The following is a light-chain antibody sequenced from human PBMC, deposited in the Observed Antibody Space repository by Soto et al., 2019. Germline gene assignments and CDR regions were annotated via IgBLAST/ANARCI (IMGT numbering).Light chain of an antibody. CDR1: XXNIGSNY. V-gene: IGLV1-47*01. Sequence: QSVLTQPPSASGTPGQRVTISXSGSXXNIGSNYVYWYQQLPGTASKLLIYRNNQRPSGVPDRFSGSKSGTSASLAISGLRSEDEADYYCAAWDDSLSAYVVFGGGTKLTVL. CDR2: RNN. CDR3: AAWDDSLSAYVV. J-gene: IGLJ2*01.